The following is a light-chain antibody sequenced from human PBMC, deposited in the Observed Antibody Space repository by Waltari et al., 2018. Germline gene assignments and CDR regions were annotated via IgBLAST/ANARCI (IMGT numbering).Light chain of an antibody. J-gene: IGKJ1*01. Sequence: DIQMTQSPSSLSACVGDRVTITCRASQSISSYLNWYQQKPGKAPKLLIYAASSLQSGVPSRFSGSGSGTDFTLTISSLQPEDFATYYCQQSYSTLWTFGQGTKVEIK. CDR1: QSISSY. CDR3: QQSYSTLWT. CDR2: AAS. V-gene: IGKV1-39*01.